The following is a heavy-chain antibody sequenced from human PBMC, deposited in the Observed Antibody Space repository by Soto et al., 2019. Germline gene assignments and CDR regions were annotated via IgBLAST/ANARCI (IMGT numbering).Heavy chain of an antibody. CDR1: GGSLNNYN. Sequence: LSLTCTVSGGSLNNYNWNWIRQSAGTGLEWIGRIYSSGKTYYNPSLKSRVTLSLDMLNNQISLKVTSVTAADTAMYYCARERTYQMFGDDALDFWGLGTMVTVSS. V-gene: IGHV4-4*07. D-gene: IGHD2-2*01. CDR2: IYSSGKT. CDR3: ARERTYQMFGDDALDF. J-gene: IGHJ3*01.